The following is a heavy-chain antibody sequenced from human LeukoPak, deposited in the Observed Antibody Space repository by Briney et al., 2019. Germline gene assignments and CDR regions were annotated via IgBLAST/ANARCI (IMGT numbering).Heavy chain of an antibody. CDR1: GFTFSDYY. CDR3: ARDPAGVSSSWLDY. D-gene: IGHD6-13*01. J-gene: IGHJ4*02. CDR2: IYSGGST. Sequence: PGGSLRLSCAASGFTFSDYYMSWVRQAPGKGLEWVSVIYSGGSTYYADSVKGRFTISRDNSKNTLYLQMNSLRAEDTAVYYCARDPAGVSSSWLDYWGQGTLVTVSS. V-gene: IGHV3-66*01.